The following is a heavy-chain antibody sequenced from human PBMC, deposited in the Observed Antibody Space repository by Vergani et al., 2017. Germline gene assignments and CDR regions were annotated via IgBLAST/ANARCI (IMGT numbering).Heavy chain of an antibody. V-gene: IGHV3-30*18. CDR2: ISYDGSNK. D-gene: IGHD2-15*01. CDR1: GFTFSSYG. CDR3: AKDQGPYCSGGSCYSTN. Sequence: VQLVESGGGVVQPGRSLRLSCAASGFTFSSYGMHWVRQAPGKGLEWVAVISYDGSNKYYADSVKGRFTISRDNSKNTLYLQMNSLRAEDTAVYYCAKDQGPYCSGGSCYSTNWGQGTLVTVSP. J-gene: IGHJ4*02.